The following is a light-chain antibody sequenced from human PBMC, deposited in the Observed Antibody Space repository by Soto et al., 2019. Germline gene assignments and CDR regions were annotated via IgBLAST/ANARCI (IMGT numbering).Light chain of an antibody. CDR1: QSVSSTY. CDR2: GAS. V-gene: IGKV3-20*01. Sequence: EIVLTQSPGTLSLSPGERATVSCRVSQSVSSTYLAWFQQKPGLAPRLLIYGASSGATGIPDTFSGSGSGTDFTLTISRLEPEDFVVYYCQQSGSSPWTFGQGTKVEIK. CDR3: QQSGSSPWT. J-gene: IGKJ1*01.